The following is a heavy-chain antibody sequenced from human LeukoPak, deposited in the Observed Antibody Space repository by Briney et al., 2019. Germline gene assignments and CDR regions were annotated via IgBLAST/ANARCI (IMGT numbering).Heavy chain of an antibody. CDR2: IYHSGST. V-gene: IGHV4-30-2*01. CDR3: ARAPGGIVEVAATFDY. J-gene: IGHJ4*02. CDR1: GGSISSGGYY. Sequence: SQTLSLTCTVSGGSISSGGYYWSWIRQPPGKGLEWIGYIYHSGSTYYNPSLKSRVTISVDRSKNQFSLKLSSVTAADTAVYYCARAPGGIVEVAATFDYWGQGTLVTVSS. D-gene: IGHD2-15*01.